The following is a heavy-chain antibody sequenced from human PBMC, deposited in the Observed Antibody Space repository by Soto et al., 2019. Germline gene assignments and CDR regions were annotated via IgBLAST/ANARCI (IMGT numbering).Heavy chain of an antibody. CDR2: IYSGGNT. V-gene: IGHV3-66*01. Sequence: PGGSLRLSCAVSGFTVSSNYMNWVRQAPGKGLEWVSFIYSGGNTYYADSVKGRFTISRDNAKNSLFLQMNSLRDEDTVVYYCARDRPLGVHTYVCDYWGQGTLVTVSS. D-gene: IGHD5-18*01. CDR3: ARDRPLGVHTYVCDY. J-gene: IGHJ4*02. CDR1: GFTVSSNY.